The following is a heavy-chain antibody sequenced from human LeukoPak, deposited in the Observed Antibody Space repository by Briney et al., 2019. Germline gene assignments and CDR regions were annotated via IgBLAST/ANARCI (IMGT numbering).Heavy chain of an antibody. CDR2: FDPEDGET. D-gene: IGHD6-13*01. CDR3: ATWYSSSWSPFDY. CDR1: GYTLTELS. V-gene: IGHV1-24*01. J-gene: IGHJ4*02. Sequence: EASVKVSCKVSGYTLTELSMHWVRQAPGKGLEWMGGFDPEDGETIYAQKFQGRVTMTEDTSTDTAYMELSSLRSEDMAVYYCATWYSSSWSPFDYWGQGTLVTVSS.